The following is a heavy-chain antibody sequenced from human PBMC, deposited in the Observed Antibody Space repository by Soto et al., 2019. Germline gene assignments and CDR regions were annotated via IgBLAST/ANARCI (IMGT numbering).Heavy chain of an antibody. D-gene: IGHD3-10*01. CDR3: ASPMVRGVNNQGPLYGMDV. V-gene: IGHV5-10-1*01. CDR2: IDPSDSYT. CDR1: GYSFASYW. Sequence: PGESLKISCKGSGYSFASYWISWVRQMPGKGLEWMGRIDPSDSYTNYSPSFQGHVTISADKSISTAYLQWSSLKASDTAMCYCASPMVRGVNNQGPLYGMDVWGQGTTVTVSS. J-gene: IGHJ6*02.